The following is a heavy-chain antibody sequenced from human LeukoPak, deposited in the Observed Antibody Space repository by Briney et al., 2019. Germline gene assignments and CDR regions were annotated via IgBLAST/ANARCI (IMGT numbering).Heavy chain of an antibody. CDR1: GFSFSNYW. CDR2: IKTDGSET. J-gene: IGHJ4*02. Sequence: GGSLRLSCAASGFSFSNYWMGCVRQAPGKGLACVANIKTDGSETYYVDSVKGRFTISRDNAKNSLFLQMNSLRAEDTAIYYCVSAIRGSPIDYWGQATLVSVPS. CDR3: VSAIRGSPIDY. D-gene: IGHD3-10*01. V-gene: IGHV3-7*01.